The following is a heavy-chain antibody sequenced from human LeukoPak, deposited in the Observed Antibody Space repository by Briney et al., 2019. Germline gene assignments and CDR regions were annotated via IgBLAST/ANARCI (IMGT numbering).Heavy chain of an antibody. CDR3: ARGLGMARGVLARNYYYYYMDV. J-gene: IGHJ6*03. D-gene: IGHD3-10*01. V-gene: IGHV4-4*02. CDR2: IYHSGST. CDR1: GGSISSSNW. Sequence: SETLSLTCAVSGGSISSSNWWSWVRQPPGKGLEWIGEIYHSGSTNYNPSLKSRVTISVDKSKNQFSLKLSSVTAADTAVYYCARGLGMARGVLARNYYYYYMDVWGKGTTVTVSS.